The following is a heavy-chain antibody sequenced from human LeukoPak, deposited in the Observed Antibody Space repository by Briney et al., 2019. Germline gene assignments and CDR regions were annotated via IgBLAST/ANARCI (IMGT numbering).Heavy chain of an antibody. J-gene: IGHJ4*02. CDR3: ARIDCSGGSCYSYY. D-gene: IGHD2-15*01. CDR2: ISAYNGNT. Sequence: ASVKVSCTASGYTFTSYGISWVRQAPGQGLEWMGWISAYNGNTNYAQKLQGRVTMTTDTSTSTAYMELRSLRSDDTAVYYCARIDCSGGSCYSYYWGQGTLVTVSS. CDR1: GYTFTSYG. V-gene: IGHV1-18*01.